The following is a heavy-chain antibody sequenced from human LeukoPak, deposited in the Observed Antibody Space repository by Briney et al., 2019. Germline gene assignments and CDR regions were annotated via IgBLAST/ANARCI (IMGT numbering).Heavy chain of an antibody. CDR3: ARVNNGLWFGIDY. D-gene: IGHD3-10*01. J-gene: IGHJ4*02. V-gene: IGHV3-66*01. CDR2: IYSGGST. CDR1: GFTVSSNY. Sequence: PGGSLRLSCAASGFTVSSNYMSWVRQAPGKELEWVSVIYSGGSTYYADSVKGRFTISRDNSKNTLYLQMNSLRAEDTAVYYCARVNNGLWFGIDYWGQGTLVTVSS.